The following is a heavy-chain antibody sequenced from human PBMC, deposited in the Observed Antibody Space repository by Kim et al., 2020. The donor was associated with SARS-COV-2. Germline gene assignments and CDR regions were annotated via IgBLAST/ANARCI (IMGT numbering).Heavy chain of an antibody. V-gene: IGHV3-33*06. CDR3: AKDGHGTIDV. J-gene: IGHJ3*01. CDR2: NK. Sequence: NKYNENSVKDQFTISRDNSKNILYLQLNSVRAEDTAVYYCAKDGHGTIDVWGQGTMVTVSS.